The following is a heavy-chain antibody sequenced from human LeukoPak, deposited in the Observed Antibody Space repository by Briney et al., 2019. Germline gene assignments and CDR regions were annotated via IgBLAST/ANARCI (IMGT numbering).Heavy chain of an antibody. J-gene: IGHJ3*02. CDR3: ARARDGYSSSWYLFSAFDI. D-gene: IGHD6-13*01. CDR1: GDSVSSNSAA. CDR2: TYYRSKWYN. V-gene: IGHV6-1*01. Sequence: SQILSLTRAISGDSVSSNSAAWNWIRQSPSRGLEWLGRTYYRSKWYNDYAVSVKSRITINPDTSENQFSLQLNSVTPEDTAVYYCARARDGYSSSWYLFSAFDIWGQGTMVTVSS.